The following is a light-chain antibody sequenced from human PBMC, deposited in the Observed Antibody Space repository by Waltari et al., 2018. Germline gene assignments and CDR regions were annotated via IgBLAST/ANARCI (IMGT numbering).Light chain of an antibody. Sequence: DVQMTQSPSTVSASVGDRVTITCRASQTISSWLAWYQQKPGKAPKLLIYKASTLESGVPARFSGSGSGTEFTVTISSLQPDDFATYYCQQYNTYPWTFGQGSKV. CDR3: QQYNTYPWT. CDR2: KAS. V-gene: IGKV1-5*03. CDR1: QTISSW. J-gene: IGKJ1*01.